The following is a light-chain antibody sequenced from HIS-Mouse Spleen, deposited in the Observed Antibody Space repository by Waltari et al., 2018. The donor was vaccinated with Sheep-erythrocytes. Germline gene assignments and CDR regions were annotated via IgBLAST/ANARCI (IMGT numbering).Light chain of an antibody. V-gene: IGKV1-12*01. CDR3: QQANSFPIT. Sequence: DIQMTQSPSSVSASVGDRVTITCQASQDISNYLNWYQQKPGKAPKLLIYAASSLQSGVPSRFSGSGSGTDFTLTISSLQPEDFATYYCQQANSFPITFGQGTRLEIK. CDR2: AAS. J-gene: IGKJ5*01. CDR1: QDISNY.